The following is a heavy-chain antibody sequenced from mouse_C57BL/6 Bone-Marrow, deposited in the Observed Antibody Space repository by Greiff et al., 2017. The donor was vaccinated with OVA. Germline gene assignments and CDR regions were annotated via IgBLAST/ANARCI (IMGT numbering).Heavy chain of an antibody. Sequence: EVKVEESGEGLVKPGGSLKLSCAASGFTFSSYAMSWVRQTPEKRLEWVAYISSGGDYIYYADTVKGRFTISRDNARNTLYLQMSSLKSEDTAMYYCTRPYDYDAAYWGQGTLVTVSA. CDR2: ISSGGDYI. CDR3: TRPYDYDAAY. D-gene: IGHD2-4*01. CDR1: GFTFSSYA. V-gene: IGHV5-9-1*02. J-gene: IGHJ3*01.